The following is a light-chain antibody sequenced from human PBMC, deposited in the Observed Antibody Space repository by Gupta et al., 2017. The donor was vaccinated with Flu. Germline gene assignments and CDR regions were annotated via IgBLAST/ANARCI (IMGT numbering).Light chain of an antibody. Sequence: DIVMTQSPDSLAVSLGERATINCKSSQSVLYNSNNKNYLDWYQQKPGQPPKLLIYWASTRESGVPDRFSGSGSGTDFTLTISSLQAEDVAVYYCQQYFTTPCTFGQGTELEIK. CDR2: WAS. V-gene: IGKV4-1*01. J-gene: IGKJ2*02. CDR1: QSVLYNSNNKNY. CDR3: QQYFTTPCT.